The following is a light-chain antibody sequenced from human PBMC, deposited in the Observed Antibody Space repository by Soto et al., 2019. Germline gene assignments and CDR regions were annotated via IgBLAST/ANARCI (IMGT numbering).Light chain of an antibody. Sequence: EIVLTQSPATLSLSPGERATLSCRASQSVSSYLAWYQQKPCQAPRLLIYDASNRATGIPARFSGSGSGTDFTLSISSLAPEDFAVYYCQQRSNWPPLFTFGPGTKVDIK. CDR2: DAS. V-gene: IGKV3-11*01. J-gene: IGKJ3*01. CDR3: QQRSNWPPLFT. CDR1: QSVSSY.